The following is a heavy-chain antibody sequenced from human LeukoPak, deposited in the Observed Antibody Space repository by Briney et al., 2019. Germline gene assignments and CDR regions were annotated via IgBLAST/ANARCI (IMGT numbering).Heavy chain of an antibody. V-gene: IGHV3-30-3*01. CDR1: GFTFSSCW. CDR3: ARVGPQWELLVAYFDY. J-gene: IGHJ4*02. D-gene: IGHD1-26*01. Sequence: PGGSLRLSCAASGFTFSSCWMHWVRQAPGKGLEWVAVISYDGSNKYYADSVKGRFTISRDNSKNTLYLQMNSLRAEDTAVYYCARVGPQWELLVAYFDYWGQGTLVTVSS. CDR2: ISYDGSNK.